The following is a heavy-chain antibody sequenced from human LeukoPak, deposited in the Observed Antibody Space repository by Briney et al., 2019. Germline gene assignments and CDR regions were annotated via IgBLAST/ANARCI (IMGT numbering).Heavy chain of an antibody. Sequence: GGSLRLSCAASGFTFSNYAMSWVRQAPGRGLEWFSAITDSGGDTYYADSVKGRFTISRDNSKNTLDLQMSSLRAEDTAVYYCAKGSASSRPYYFDYWGQGALVTVSS. V-gene: IGHV3-23*01. D-gene: IGHD2-15*01. CDR2: ITDSGGDT. J-gene: IGHJ4*02. CDR1: GFTFSNYA. CDR3: AKGSASSRPYYFDY.